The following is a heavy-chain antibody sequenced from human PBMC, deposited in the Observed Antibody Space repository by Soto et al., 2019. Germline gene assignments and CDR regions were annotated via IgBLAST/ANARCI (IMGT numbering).Heavy chain of an antibody. D-gene: IGHD3-16*02. V-gene: IGHV1-69*08. CDR1: GGTFNTYT. J-gene: IGHJ4*02. CDR3: GRIPRYSFPTSDPLDN. CDR2: VLPILGSI. Sequence: QVHLVQSGAELKQPGSSVTVSCKASGGTFNTYTFSWVRQVPGQGLEWMGSVLPILGSINYAPEFQGRLSISADQPSTTVYMELSSLTTQDTATYYCGRIPRYSFPTSDPLDNWGQGTLVTVSS.